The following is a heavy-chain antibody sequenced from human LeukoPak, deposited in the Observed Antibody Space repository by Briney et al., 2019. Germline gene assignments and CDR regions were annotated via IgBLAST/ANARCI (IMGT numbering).Heavy chain of an antibody. J-gene: IGHJ4*02. Sequence: GGSLRLSCAASGFSFTNAWMNWVRQAPGQGLEWIGRIKSKSVGGTTDYAAHVKGRFTISRDDSKNTVYLQMNSLQTEDTAVYFGTTVASAWYVDYWGRGTLVTVSS. CDR1: GFSFTNAW. CDR2: IKSKSVGGTT. V-gene: IGHV3-15*01. CDR3: TTVASAWYVDY. D-gene: IGHD2-2*01.